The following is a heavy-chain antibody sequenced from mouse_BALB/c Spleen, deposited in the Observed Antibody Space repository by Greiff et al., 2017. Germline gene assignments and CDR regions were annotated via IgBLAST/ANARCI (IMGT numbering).Heavy chain of an antibody. CDR1: GYAFTNYL. CDR3: ARDDGYLDY. Sequence: QAHVKQSGAELVRPGTSVKVSCKASGYAFTNYLIEWVKQRPGQGLEWIGVINPGSGGTNYNEKFKGKATLTADKSSSTAYMQLSSLTSDDSAVYFCARDDGYLDYWGQGTTLTVSS. D-gene: IGHD2-3*01. CDR2: INPGSGGT. J-gene: IGHJ2*01. V-gene: IGHV1-54*01.